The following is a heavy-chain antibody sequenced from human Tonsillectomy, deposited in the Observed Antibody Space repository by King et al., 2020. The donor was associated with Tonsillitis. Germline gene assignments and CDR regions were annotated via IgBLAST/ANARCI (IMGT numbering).Heavy chain of an antibody. CDR3: ARDLGYCGGDCYSE. CDR1: GGSINSGGYY. D-gene: IGHD2-21*02. J-gene: IGHJ4*02. Sequence: VQLQESGPGLVKPSQTLSLTCTVSGGSINSGGYYWSWIRQHPGKGLEWIGYIFYSGSTYYNPSLQSRVTISLDTSKNQFSLKLSSVPAAYTAVYYCARDLGYCGGDCYSEWGQGTLVTVSS. CDR2: IFYSGST. V-gene: IGHV4-31*03.